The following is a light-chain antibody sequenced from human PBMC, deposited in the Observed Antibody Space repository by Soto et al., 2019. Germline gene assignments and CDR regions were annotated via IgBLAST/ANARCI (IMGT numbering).Light chain of an antibody. V-gene: IGKV3-15*01. CDR3: QQYNSWPRT. CDR1: QSVSSN. Sequence: EIVMTQSPATLSASPGERATLSCRASQSVSSNLAWYKQRPGQAPRLLIYGASTRATGIPARFSGSGSGTEFTLTISSLQSEDFAVYYCQQYNSWPRTFGQGTTVEIK. CDR2: GAS. J-gene: IGKJ1*01.